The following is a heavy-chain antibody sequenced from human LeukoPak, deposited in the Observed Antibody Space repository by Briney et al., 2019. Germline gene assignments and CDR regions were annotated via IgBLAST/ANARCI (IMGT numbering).Heavy chain of an antibody. V-gene: IGHV3-30*04. CDR2: ISYDGSNK. J-gene: IGHJ6*03. Sequence: GGSLRLSCAASGFTFSSYAMHWVRQAPGKGLEWVAVISYDGSNKYYADSVKGRFTISRDNSKNTLYLQMNNLRAEDTAVYYCAREGYSSSSWYYYYYMDVWGKGTTVTVSS. D-gene: IGHD6-6*01. CDR3: AREGYSSSSWYYYYYMDV. CDR1: GFTFSSYA.